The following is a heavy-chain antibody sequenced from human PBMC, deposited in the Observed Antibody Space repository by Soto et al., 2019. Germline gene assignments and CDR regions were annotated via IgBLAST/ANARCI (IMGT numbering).Heavy chain of an antibody. V-gene: IGHV4-30-4*01. Sequence: SETLSLTCFVSGYSITAGEYYWSWIRHHPGKGLEWIGSFYSSGSIIYNPSLRSRVSISGDTSSNQFSMSLTSVTAADTARYYCARMYSSGSGWFHPWGQGTLVTVSS. CDR1: GYSITAGEYY. J-gene: IGHJ5*02. CDR3: ARMYSSGSGWFHP. D-gene: IGHD6-19*01. CDR2: FYSSGSI.